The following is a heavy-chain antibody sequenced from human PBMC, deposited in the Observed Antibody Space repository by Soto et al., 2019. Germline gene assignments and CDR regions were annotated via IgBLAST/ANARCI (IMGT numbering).Heavy chain of an antibody. CDR1: GFTFSSYG. CDR2: ISYDGSNK. Sequence: QVQLVESGGGVVQPGRSLRLSCAASGFTFSSYGMHWVRQAPGKGLEWVAVISYDGSNKYYADSVKGRFTISRDNSKNTLYLQMNSLRAEDTAVYYCANDYYGSGSSPTFDYWGQGTLVTVSS. J-gene: IGHJ4*02. D-gene: IGHD3-10*01. V-gene: IGHV3-30*18. CDR3: ANDYYGSGSSPTFDY.